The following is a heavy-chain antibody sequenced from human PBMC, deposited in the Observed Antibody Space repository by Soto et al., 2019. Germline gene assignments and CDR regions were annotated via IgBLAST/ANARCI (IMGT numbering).Heavy chain of an antibody. D-gene: IGHD6-13*01. CDR2: IYHSGST. J-gene: IGHJ4*02. CDR1: GGTISSSDW. CDR3: ARDDPAAAGDFDY. Sequence: SETLSLTCTVSGGTISSSDWWSWVRQPPGKGLEWIGEIYHSGSTNYNPSLKSRVTISVDKSKNQFSLKLSSVTAADTAVYYCARDDPAAAGDFDYWGQGTLVTVSS. V-gene: IGHV4-4*02.